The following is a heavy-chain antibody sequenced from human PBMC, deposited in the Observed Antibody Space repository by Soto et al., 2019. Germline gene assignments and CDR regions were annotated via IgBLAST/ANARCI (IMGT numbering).Heavy chain of an antibody. CDR2: INHSGST. V-gene: IGHV4-34*01. CDR3: ARITMVRGGIQSLDY. D-gene: IGHD3-10*01. CDR1: GGSFSGYY. J-gene: IGHJ4*02. Sequence: QVQLQQWGAGLLKPSETLSLTCAVYGGSFSGYYWSWIRQPPGKGLEWIGEINHSGSTNYNPSLKSRVTISVDTSKNQFSLKLSSVTAADTAVYYCARITMVRGGIQSLDYWGQGTLVTVSS.